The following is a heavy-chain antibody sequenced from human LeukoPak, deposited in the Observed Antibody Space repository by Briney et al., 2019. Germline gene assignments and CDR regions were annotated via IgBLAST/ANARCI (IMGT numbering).Heavy chain of an antibody. CDR2: IYPGDPDT. CDR1: GYTFSSYW. V-gene: IGHV5-51*01. D-gene: IGHD3-3*01. CDR3: ARQGYDYHYYYMDV. J-gene: IGHJ6*03. Sequence: GESLKISCKGSGYTFSSYWIGWVRQMPGKGLEWMGIIYPGDPDTIYSPSFRGQVTISADKSADSTYLQWASLKASDSGTYYCARQGYDYHYYYMDVWGKGTTVTVSS.